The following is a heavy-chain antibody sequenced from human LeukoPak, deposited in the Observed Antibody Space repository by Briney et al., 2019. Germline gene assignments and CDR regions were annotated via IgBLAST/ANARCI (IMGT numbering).Heavy chain of an antibody. Sequence: GGSLRLSCVASGFTFSSYSMNWVRQAPGKGLEWVSSISSSSSYIYYADSVKGRFTISRDNAKNSLYLQMNSLRAEDTAVYYCARADEYSSSPDYWGQGTLVTVSS. CDR1: GFTFSSYS. CDR3: ARADEYSSSPDY. V-gene: IGHV3-21*01. CDR2: ISSSSSYI. J-gene: IGHJ4*02. D-gene: IGHD6-6*01.